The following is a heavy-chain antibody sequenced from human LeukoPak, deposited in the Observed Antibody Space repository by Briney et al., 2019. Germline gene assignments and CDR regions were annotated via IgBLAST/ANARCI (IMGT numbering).Heavy chain of an antibody. J-gene: IGHJ5*02. D-gene: IGHD6-19*01. Sequence: SESLSLTCIVSRDSLSYFYWSWIRQAAGRGLEWIWRTSASGSTDYNPSLTSRVTISVDTSKNQFSLKLSSVTAADTAVYYCARVLGSGWVPYRWFDPWGQGTLVTVSS. CDR3: ARVLGSGWVPYRWFDP. CDR1: RDSLSYFY. CDR2: TSASGST. V-gene: IGHV4-4*07.